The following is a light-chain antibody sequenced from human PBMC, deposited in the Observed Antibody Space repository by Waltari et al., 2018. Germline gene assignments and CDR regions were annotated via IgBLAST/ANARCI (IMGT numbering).Light chain of an antibody. CDR2: EVS. CDR1: SRDVGGYGQ. Sequence: QSALTQPASVSGSLGQSITISCTGTSRDVGGYGQVSWYQQHPGKAPELIIYEVSKRPSGVSDRFSCSKSGNTASLTISGLQADDEADFYCSSFTYTTTLVFGGGTKLTVL. CDR3: SSFTYTTTLV. V-gene: IGLV2-14*01. J-gene: IGLJ3*02.